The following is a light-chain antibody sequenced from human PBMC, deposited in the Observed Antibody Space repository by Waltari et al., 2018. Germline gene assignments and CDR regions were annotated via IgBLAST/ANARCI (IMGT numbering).Light chain of an antibody. V-gene: IGKV3-15*01. CDR3: QQYNNWPRT. CDR2: GAS. CDR1: QSVTSK. J-gene: IGKJ4*01. Sequence: EIVMTQSPATLSVSPGERATLSCRASQSVTSKLAWYQQKPGQAPRLLFYGASTNDTGSPAKVSGSASGTEFTLTSSSLQSEDVAVYYCQQYNNWPRTFGGGTKVEIK.